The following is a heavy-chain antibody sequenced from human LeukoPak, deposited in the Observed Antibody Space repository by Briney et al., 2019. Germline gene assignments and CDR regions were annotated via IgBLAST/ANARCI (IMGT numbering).Heavy chain of an antibody. V-gene: IGHV3-23*01. J-gene: IGHJ4*02. D-gene: IGHD2-2*01. CDR3: AKDGDIVVVPADLSDY. CDR2: IYRGGDT. CDR1: EFTFDDYA. Sequence: GGSLRLSCAASEFTFDDYAMHWVRQGPGRGLEWVSDIYRGGDTNYADSVKGRFAISRDISKDTLYLQMNGLRAEDTAVYYCAKDGDIVVVPADLSDYWGQGTLVSVSS.